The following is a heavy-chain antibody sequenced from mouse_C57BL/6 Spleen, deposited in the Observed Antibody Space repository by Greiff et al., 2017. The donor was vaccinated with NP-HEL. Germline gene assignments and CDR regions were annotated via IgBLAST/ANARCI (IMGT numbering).Heavy chain of an antibody. CDR2: IYPGSGST. V-gene: IGHV1-55*01. J-gene: IGHJ1*03. Sequence: QVQLQQPGAELVKPGASVKMSCKASGYTFTSYWITWVKQRPGQGLEWIGDIYPGSGSTNYNEKFKSKATLTVDTSSSTAYMQLSSLTSEDSAVYDCAAVYYGYDDWYFDVWGTGTTVTVSS. D-gene: IGHD2-2*01. CDR3: AAVYYGYDDWYFDV. CDR1: GYTFTSYW.